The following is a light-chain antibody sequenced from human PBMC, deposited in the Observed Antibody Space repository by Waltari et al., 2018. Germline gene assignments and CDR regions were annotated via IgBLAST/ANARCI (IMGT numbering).Light chain of an antibody. V-gene: IGLV2-14*03. CDR1: SNDVGNDNF. CDR3: TSYTTSNTYV. J-gene: IGLJ1*01. CDR2: DVV. Sequence: QSALTQPASVSGSPGQAIIISCPGTSNDVGNDNFVSWYQQHPGKAPKLMIYDVVERPSGVSGRFSGSKSGSTASLIISGLQAEDEADYYCTSYTTSNTYVFGTGTTVTVL.